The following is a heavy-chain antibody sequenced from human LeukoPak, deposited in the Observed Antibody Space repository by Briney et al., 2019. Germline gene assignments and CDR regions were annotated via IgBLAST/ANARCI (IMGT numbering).Heavy chain of an antibody. CDR3: ARDPDGYNYASSFDY. V-gene: IGHV3-74*01. D-gene: IGHD5-24*01. J-gene: IGHJ4*02. CDR1: GFTFSSYW. CDR2: INSDGSST. Sequence: GGSLRLSCAASGFTFSSYWMHWVRQAPGKGLVWVSRINSDGSSTSYADSVKGRFTISRDNAKNTLYLQMNSLRAEDTAVYYCARDPDGYNYASSFDYWGQGTLVTVSS.